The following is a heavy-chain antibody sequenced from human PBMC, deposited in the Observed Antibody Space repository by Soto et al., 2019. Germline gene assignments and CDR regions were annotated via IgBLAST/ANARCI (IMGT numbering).Heavy chain of an antibody. Sequence: EVQLLESGGGLVQPGGSLRLSCAASGFTFSSYAMSWVRQAPGKGLERGSAISGSGGSTYNADSVKGRFTISSDNSKNTLYLQMNSLRADDTAVYYCAILPLGELPWGQGTLVTVS. CDR2: ISGSGGST. J-gene: IGHJ5*02. D-gene: IGHD3-16*01. V-gene: IGHV3-23*01. CDR1: GFTFSSYA. CDR3: AILPLGELP.